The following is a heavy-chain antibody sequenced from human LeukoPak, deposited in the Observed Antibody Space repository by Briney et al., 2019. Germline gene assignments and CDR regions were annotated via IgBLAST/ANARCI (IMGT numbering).Heavy chain of an antibody. CDR1: GGSFSGYY. J-gene: IGHJ4*02. Sequence: PSETLSLTCAVYGGSFSGYYWSWIRQPPGKGLEWIGEINHSGSTNYNPSLKSRVTISVDTSKNQFSLKLSSVTAADTAVYYCARGVYDSSGYYFDYWGQGTLVTVSS. V-gene: IGHV4-34*01. CDR3: ARGVYDSSGYYFDY. CDR2: INHSGST. D-gene: IGHD3-22*01.